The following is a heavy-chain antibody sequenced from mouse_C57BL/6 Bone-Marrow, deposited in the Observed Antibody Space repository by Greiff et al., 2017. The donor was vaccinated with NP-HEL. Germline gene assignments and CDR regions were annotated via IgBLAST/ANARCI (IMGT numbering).Heavy chain of an antibody. CDR2: IHPSDRDP. CDR1: GYTFTSYW. J-gene: IGHJ3*01. Sequence: VQLQQPGAELVKPGASVKVSCKASGYTFTSYWMHWVKQRPGQGLEWIGRIHPSDRDPNYNQKFKGKATLTVDKSSSTAYMQLSSLTSEDSAVYYCAMGYYGSSYVWFAYWGQGTLVTVSA. CDR3: AMGYYGSSYVWFAY. D-gene: IGHD1-1*01. V-gene: IGHV1-74*01.